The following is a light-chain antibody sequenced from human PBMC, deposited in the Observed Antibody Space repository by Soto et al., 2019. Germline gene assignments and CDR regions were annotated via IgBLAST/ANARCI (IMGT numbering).Light chain of an antibody. CDR1: QTINNN. CDR2: GAS. J-gene: IGKJ1*01. CDR3: LHYNNGPR. Sequence: ETGMTQSPVTLSVSPGEGATLYCRASQTINNNLAWYQQKPGQAPRLLIYGASRRATGVPARFSGSGSGTEFTLTISSLQSEDFAVYYCLHYNNGPRFGQGTKVDI. V-gene: IGKV3-15*01.